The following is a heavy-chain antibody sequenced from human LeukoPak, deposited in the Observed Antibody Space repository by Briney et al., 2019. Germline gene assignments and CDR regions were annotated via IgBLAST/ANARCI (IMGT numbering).Heavy chain of an antibody. V-gene: IGHV1-46*01. CDR2: INPTTGDT. D-gene: IGHD2-15*01. J-gene: IGHJ3*02. CDR3: ARYESSAVWQGGWHAFDI. CDR1: GYTFTSYY. Sequence: ASVKVSCKASGYTFTSYYMHWVRQAPGQGLEWMGIINPTTGDTTYAQKFQGRLTMTRDMSTSTVYMELSSLTSEDTAVFYCARYESSAVWQGGWHAFDIWGQGTVVTVSS.